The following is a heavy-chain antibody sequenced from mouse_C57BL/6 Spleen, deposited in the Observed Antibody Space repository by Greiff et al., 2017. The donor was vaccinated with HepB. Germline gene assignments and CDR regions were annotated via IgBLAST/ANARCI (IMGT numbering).Heavy chain of an antibody. D-gene: IGHD5-1*01. Sequence: QVQLQQSGAELPRPGASVKMSCKASGYTFTSYTMHWVKQRPGQGLEWIGYINPSSGHTKYNQKFKDKATLTSEKSSSTAYMQLSSLTSEDSAVYYCSRLEGTYVRWYFDVWGTGTTVTVSS. V-gene: IGHV1-4*01. CDR1: GYTFTSYT. J-gene: IGHJ1*03. CDR3: SRLEGTYVRWYFDV. CDR2: INPSSGHT.